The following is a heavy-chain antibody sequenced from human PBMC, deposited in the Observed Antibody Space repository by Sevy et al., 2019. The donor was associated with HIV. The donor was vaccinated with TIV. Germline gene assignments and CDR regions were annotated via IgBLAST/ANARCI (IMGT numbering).Heavy chain of an antibody. V-gene: IGHV4-39*01. CDR2: IYYSGST. D-gene: IGHD4-17*01. J-gene: IGHJ6*02. CDR3: ARQNNKNYGDFNNYYYYYGMAV. CDR1: GGSISSSSYY. Sequence: SETLSLTCTVSGGSISSSSYYWGWIRQPPGKGLEWIGSIYYSGSTYHNPSLKSRVTISVDTSKNQFSLKLSSVTAADTAVYYCARQNNKNYGDFNNYYYYYGMAVWGQGTTVTVSS.